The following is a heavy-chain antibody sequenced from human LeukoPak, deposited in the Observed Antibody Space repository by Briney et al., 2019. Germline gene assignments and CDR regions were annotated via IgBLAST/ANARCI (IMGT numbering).Heavy chain of an antibody. J-gene: IGHJ4*02. CDR1: GGSFTGHH. D-gene: IGHD4-23*01. V-gene: IGHV4-34*01. CDR3: ARDPATVVTLPYYFDF. Sequence: SETLSLTCAVYGGSFTGHHWNWIRQSAGKGLEWIGEVNHRGTTNYNPSLKSRVTISVDTSKNQFFLKLTSVTAADTAVYYCARDPATVVTLPYYFDFWGQGTLVTVSS. CDR2: VNHRGTT.